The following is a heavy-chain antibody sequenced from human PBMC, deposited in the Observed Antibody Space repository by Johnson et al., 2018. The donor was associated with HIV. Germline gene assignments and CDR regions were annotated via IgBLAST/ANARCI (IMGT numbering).Heavy chain of an antibody. CDR1: GFTFSDYY. Sequence: VQLVESGGGLVKPGGSLRLSCAASGFTFSDYYMSWIRQAPGKGLEWVSVIYSGGSTKYADSLKGRFTVSRDISKNTLYLQINGLSAEDTAVYYCARDRRVAAITYAFDFWGQGTMVTVSS. V-gene: IGHV3-66*02. J-gene: IGHJ3*01. CDR3: ARDRRVAAITYAFDF. CDR2: IYSGGST. D-gene: IGHD6-13*01.